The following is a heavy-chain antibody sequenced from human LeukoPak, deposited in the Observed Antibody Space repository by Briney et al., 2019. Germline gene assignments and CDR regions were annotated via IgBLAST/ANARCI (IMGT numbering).Heavy chain of an antibody. Sequence: GGSLRLSCAASGFTFSDYYKSWIRQAPGKGLEWVSYISSSGSTISYAGSVKGRFTISRDNAKNSLYLQMNSLRAEDTAVYYCARDGAVSLYYFYAMDVWGQGTTVTVAS. CDR1: GFTFSDYY. J-gene: IGHJ6*02. CDR3: ARDGAVSLYYFYAMDV. V-gene: IGHV3-11*01. CDR2: ISSSGSTI. D-gene: IGHD3-16*01.